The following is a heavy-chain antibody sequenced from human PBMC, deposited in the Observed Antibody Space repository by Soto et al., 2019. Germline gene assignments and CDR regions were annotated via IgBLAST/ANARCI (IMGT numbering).Heavy chain of an antibody. CDR2: IYYSGST. CDR3: VREYGEYVRGAFDR. J-gene: IGHJ3*02. D-gene: IGHD4-17*01. Sequence: TSETLSLTCTVSGGSISGYYWSWIRQPPGKGLEWIGYIYYSGSTEYNPSLRRRLTISEDTSKNQFSLRLTSVTAADTAVYYCVREYGEYVRGAFDRRGQRTM. CDR1: GGSISGYY. V-gene: IGHV4-59*01.